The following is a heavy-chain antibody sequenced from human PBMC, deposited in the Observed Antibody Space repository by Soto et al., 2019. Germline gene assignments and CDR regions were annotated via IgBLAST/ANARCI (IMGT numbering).Heavy chain of an antibody. V-gene: IGHV4-34*01. CDR1: GGSVNSGNYY. J-gene: IGHJ3*02. D-gene: IGHD1-7*01. CDR3: ARVERGTATTVVDAFDI. Sequence: QVQLQQWGAGLLKPSETLSLTCAVFGGSVNSGNYYWSWIRQPPGKGLEWIGEMSHSGGTHFNPSLKRRGSRSVNPSKNRDSLKMTSVTAAETALYYWARVERGTATTVVDAFDIWGPGTMGTVSS. CDR2: MSHSGGT.